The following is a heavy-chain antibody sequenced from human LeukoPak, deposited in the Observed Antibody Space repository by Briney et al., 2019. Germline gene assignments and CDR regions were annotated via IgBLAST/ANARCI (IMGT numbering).Heavy chain of an antibody. V-gene: IGHV3-23*01. D-gene: IGHD3-22*01. CDR1: GFTFSSYA. J-gene: IGHJ4*02. CDR2: ISGSGGST. CDR3: AKDPYYYDSSGYYYPSSFDY. Sequence: GGSLRLSCAASGFTFSSYAMSWVRQAPGKGLEWVSAISGSGGSTYYADSVKGRFTISRDNSKNTLYLQMNSLRAEDTAVYYCAKDPYYYDSSGYYYPSSFDYWGQGTLVIVSS.